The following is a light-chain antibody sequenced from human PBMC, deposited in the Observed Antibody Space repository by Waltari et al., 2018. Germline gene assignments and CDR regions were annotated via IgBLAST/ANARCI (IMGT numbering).Light chain of an antibody. V-gene: IGLV1-47*01. J-gene: IGLJ3*02. CDR2: RNN. Sequence: QSVLTQPPSASAPPGPRVSISCSGSCPNIGSTYVYWYQHLPVTAPKLLLQRNNQRPSGVPDRFSGSKSGTSASLAISGLRSEDEADYYCAAWDDNLNLWVFGGGTKLTVL. CDR1: CPNIGSTY. CDR3: AAWDDNLNLWV.